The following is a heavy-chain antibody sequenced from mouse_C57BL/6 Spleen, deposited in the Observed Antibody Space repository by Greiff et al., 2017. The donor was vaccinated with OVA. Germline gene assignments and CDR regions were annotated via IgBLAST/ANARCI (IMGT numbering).Heavy chain of an antibody. D-gene: IGHD2-5*01. J-gene: IGHJ4*01. V-gene: IGHV3-1*01. CDR2: ISYSGST. CDR1: GYSITSGYD. CDR3: ARGSNSRAMDY. Sequence: EVKLMESGPGMVKPSQSLSLTCTVTGYSITSGYDWHWIRHFPGNKLEWMGYISYSGSTNYNPSLKSRISITHDTSKNHFFLKLNSVTTEDTATYYCARGSNSRAMDYWGQGTSVTVSS.